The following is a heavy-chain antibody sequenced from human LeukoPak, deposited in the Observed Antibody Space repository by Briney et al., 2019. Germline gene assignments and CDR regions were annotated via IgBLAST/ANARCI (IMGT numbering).Heavy chain of an antibody. J-gene: IGHJ4*02. CDR1: GGSFSGYY. CDR2: INHSGST. V-gene: IGHV4-34*01. D-gene: IGHD6-19*01. Sequence: PSETLSLTCAVYGGSFSGYYWSWIRQPPGKGLEWIGEINHSGSTNYNPSLKSRVTISVDTFKNQFSLKLSSVTAADTAVYYCASRLGSGHDYWGQGTLVTVSS. CDR3: ASRLGSGHDY.